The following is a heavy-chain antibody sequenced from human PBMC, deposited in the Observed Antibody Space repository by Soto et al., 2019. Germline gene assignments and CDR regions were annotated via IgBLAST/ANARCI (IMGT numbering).Heavy chain of an antibody. J-gene: IGHJ6*02. Sequence: SETLSLTCAVYGGSFSGYYWSWIRQPPGKGLEWIGEINHSGSTNYNPSLKSRVTISVDTSKNQFSLKLSSVTAADTAVYYCARGTDGYSYGWNYYYGMDVWGQGTTVTVSS. D-gene: IGHD5-18*01. CDR1: GGSFSGYY. V-gene: IGHV4-34*01. CDR3: ARGTDGYSYGWNYYYGMDV. CDR2: INHSGST.